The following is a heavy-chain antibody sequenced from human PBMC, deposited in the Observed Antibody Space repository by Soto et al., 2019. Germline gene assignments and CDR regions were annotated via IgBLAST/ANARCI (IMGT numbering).Heavy chain of an antibody. CDR3: AREGQAPYYYYGMDV. J-gene: IGHJ6*02. V-gene: IGHV1-18*01. CDR1: GYTFTNYG. CDR2: ISGYNGNT. Sequence: QVQVVQSGDEVKKPVASVKVSCKASGYTFTNYGFSWVRQAPGQGLEWMGWISGYNGNTKYAEKFQGRVTMTTDTSTSTAHMELRRLRSDDPAVYYCAREGQAPYYYYGMDVWGQGTAVTVSS.